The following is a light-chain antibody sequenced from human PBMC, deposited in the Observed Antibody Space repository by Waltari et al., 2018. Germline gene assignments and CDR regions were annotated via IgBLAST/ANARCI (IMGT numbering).Light chain of an antibody. CDR3: SSFISISARVV. V-gene: IGLV2-14*03. J-gene: IGLJ2*01. Sequence: QSALTQPASVSGSPGHSITISCSGTSSDPNTYNYVSWYQQHPGRGPKLIIYDVSHRPSGVPSRFSGSKSGSTASLTISGLQAEDEALYFCSSFISISARVVFGGGTKLTVL. CDR1: SSDPNTYNY. CDR2: DVS.